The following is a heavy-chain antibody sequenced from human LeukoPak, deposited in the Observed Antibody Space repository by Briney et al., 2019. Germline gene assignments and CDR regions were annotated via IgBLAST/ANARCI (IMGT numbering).Heavy chain of an antibody. V-gene: IGHV3-48*04. CDR1: GFTFSSYS. CDR2: ISSTSSAI. CDR3: ARVIGSYGDSAY. J-gene: IGHJ4*02. Sequence: SGGSLRLSCAASGFTFSSYSMNWVRQAPGKGLEWLSYISSTSSAIYYADSLMGRFTISRDNAKNSLYLQMDSLRAEDTAVYYCARVIGSYGDSAYWGQGTLVTVSS. D-gene: IGHD3-16*01.